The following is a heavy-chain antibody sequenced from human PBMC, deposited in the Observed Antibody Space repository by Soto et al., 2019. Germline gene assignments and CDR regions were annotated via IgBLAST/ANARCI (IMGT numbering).Heavy chain of an antibody. CDR3: ARDRSYSLLEWSQSDSYGMDV. J-gene: IGHJ6*02. D-gene: IGHD3-3*01. V-gene: IGHV1-18*01. CDR1: GYSFSTYG. CDR2: ISTSNGYT. Sequence: QVQLVQSAGEVKEPGASLKVACKASGYSFSTYGISWVRQAPGQGLAWMGWISTSNGYTNYAQKFQGRVSMTTDTSTNTAYMEVRSLRSDDTAFYFCARDRSYSLLEWSQSDSYGMDVWGQGTSVTVSS.